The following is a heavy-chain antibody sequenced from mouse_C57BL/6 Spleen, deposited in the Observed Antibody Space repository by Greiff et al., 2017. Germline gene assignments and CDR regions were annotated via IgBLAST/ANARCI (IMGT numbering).Heavy chain of an antibody. CDR2: ISSGGSYT. Sequence: EVHLVESGGDLVKPGGSLQLSCAASGFTFSSYGMSWVRQTPDKMLEWVATISSGGSYTYYPDSVKGRFTIARDNAKNTLYLQRSSLKSEDTAMYYCAREDAMDYWGQGTSVTVSS. V-gene: IGHV5-6*01. CDR1: GFTFSSYG. J-gene: IGHJ4*01. CDR3: AREDAMDY.